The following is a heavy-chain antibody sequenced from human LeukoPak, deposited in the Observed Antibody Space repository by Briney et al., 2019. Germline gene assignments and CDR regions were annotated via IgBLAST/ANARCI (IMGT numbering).Heavy chain of an antibody. Sequence: SETLSLTCTVSGGSINNYYWSWIRHPPGKGLEWIGYKYYSGTTKYNPSLKSRVTISLDTSKNQFSLKLTPVTTADTAVYYCATHTTSYGEDYWGQGALVTVSS. CDR3: ATHTTSYGEDY. V-gene: IGHV4-59*01. CDR2: KYYSGTT. J-gene: IGHJ4*02. D-gene: IGHD4/OR15-4a*01. CDR1: GGSINNYY.